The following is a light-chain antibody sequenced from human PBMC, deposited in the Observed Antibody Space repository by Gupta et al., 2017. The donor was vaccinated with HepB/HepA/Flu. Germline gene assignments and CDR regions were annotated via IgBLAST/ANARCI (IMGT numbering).Light chain of an antibody. V-gene: IGKV3-20*01. J-gene: IGKJ3*01. Sequence: EIVLTQSPGTLSLSPGERATLSCRASQSVGTYLAWYQQKPGQAPRLLIFDASSRITGIPDRFIGSGSGTDFTLTSSRLEPEDFAVYYCQQDGRSLFFGPGTKVHIK. CDR2: DAS. CDR3: QQDGRSLF. CDR1: QSVGTY.